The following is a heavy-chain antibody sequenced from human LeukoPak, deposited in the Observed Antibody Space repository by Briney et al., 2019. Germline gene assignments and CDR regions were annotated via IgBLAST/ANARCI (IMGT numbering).Heavy chain of an antibody. Sequence: SETLSLTCTVSGGSISSYYWSWIRQPPGKGLEWIGYIYYSGSTNYNPSLKSRVTISVDTSKNQFSLKLSSVTAADTAVYYCARVRRLELPPGNFYYYMDVWGKGTTVTVS. V-gene: IGHV4-59*01. J-gene: IGHJ6*03. CDR3: ARVRRLELPPGNFYYYMDV. CDR1: GGSISSYY. D-gene: IGHD1-7*01. CDR2: IYYSGST.